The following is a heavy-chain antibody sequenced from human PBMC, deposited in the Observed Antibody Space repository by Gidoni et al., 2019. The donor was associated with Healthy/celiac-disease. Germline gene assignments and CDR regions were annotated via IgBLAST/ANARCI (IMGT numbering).Heavy chain of an antibody. D-gene: IGHD4-17*01. Sequence: QVQLQESGPGLAKPSQTLSLTCTVSGGSISSGDYYWSWIRQPPGKGLEWIWYSYYSGSTYYNPSLKSRVTIAVDTSKNQFSLKLSSVTAADTAVYYCARVSRVPTVTYYFDYWGQGTLVTVSS. CDR2: SYYSGST. CDR3: ARVSRVPTVTYYFDY. V-gene: IGHV4-30-4*01. CDR1: GGSISSGDYY. J-gene: IGHJ4*02.